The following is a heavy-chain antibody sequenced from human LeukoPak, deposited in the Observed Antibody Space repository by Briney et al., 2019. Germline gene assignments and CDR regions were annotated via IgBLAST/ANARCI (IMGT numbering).Heavy chain of an antibody. CDR2: ISYDGSNK. Sequence: GGSLRLSCAASGFTFSSYAMHWVRQAPGKGLEWVAVISYDGSNKYYADSVKGRFTISRDNSKNTLYLQMNSLRAEDTAVYYCVRDRKRINPYYYYGMDVWGQGTTVTVSS. D-gene: IGHD2-15*01. CDR1: GFTFSSYA. V-gene: IGHV3-30-3*01. J-gene: IGHJ6*02. CDR3: VRDRKRINPYYYYGMDV.